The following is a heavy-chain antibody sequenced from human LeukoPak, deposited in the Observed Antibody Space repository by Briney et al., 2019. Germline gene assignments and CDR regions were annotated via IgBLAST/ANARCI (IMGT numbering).Heavy chain of an antibody. Sequence: PSETLSLTCTVSGGSISSYYWSWIRQPAGKGLEWIGRIYTSGSTNYNPSLKSRVTMSVDTSKSQFSLKLSSVTAADTAVYYCASVGAHKTFEHYWGQGTLVTVSS. D-gene: IGHD1-26*01. V-gene: IGHV4-4*07. CDR2: IYTSGST. CDR1: GGSISSYY. CDR3: ASVGAHKTFEHY. J-gene: IGHJ4*02.